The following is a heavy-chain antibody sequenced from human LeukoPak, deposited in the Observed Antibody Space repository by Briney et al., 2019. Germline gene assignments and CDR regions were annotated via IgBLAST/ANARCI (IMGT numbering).Heavy chain of an antibody. Sequence: SETPSLTCAVYGGSFSGYYWSWIRQPPGKGLEWIGEINHSGSTNYNPSLKSRVTISVDTSKNQFSLKLSSVTAADTAVYYCARGGIVATSNKQNWFDPWGQGTLVTVSS. CDR1: GGSFSGYY. V-gene: IGHV4-34*01. J-gene: IGHJ5*02. CDR3: ARGGIVATSNKQNWFDP. D-gene: IGHD5-12*01. CDR2: INHSGST.